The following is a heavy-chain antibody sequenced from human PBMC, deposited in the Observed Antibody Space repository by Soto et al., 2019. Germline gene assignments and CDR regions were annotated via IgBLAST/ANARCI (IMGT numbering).Heavy chain of an antibody. D-gene: IGHD6-25*01. CDR2: IYYSGST. CDR3: ARGSVYSSDRDANLLDP. J-gene: IGHJ5*02. Sequence: PPEKLRLTCTVSGGSISSYYWSWIRQPPGKGLEWIGYIYYSGSTNYNPSLKSRVTISVATPKHQFSMKLSSVTAADTAVYFCARGSVYSSDRDANLLDPCAQGNPV. V-gene: IGHV4-59*01. CDR1: GGSISSYY.